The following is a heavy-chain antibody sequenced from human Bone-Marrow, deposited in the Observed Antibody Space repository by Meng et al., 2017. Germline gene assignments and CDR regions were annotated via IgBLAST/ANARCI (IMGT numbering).Heavy chain of an antibody. J-gene: IGHJ4*02. CDR1: VSTFTSYG. V-gene: IGHV1-18*01. Sequence: VALGEVGAYGTQHGVSCRLSCKASVSTFTSYGISWVRQAPGQGLEWMGWISAYNGNTNYAQKLQGRVTMTTDTSTSTAYMELRSLRSDDTAVYYCARIWFGTQGYFDYWGQGTLVTVSS. D-gene: IGHD3-10*01. CDR3: ARIWFGTQGYFDY. CDR2: ISAYNGNT.